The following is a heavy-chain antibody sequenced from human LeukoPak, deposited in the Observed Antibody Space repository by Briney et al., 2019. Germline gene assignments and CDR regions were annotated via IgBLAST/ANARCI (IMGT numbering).Heavy chain of an antibody. D-gene: IGHD3-3*01. J-gene: IGHJ5*02. CDR1: GGSISSSSYY. CDR2: IYYSGST. CDR3: AXHGGYYDFWSGYHFNWFDP. V-gene: IGHV4-39*01. Sequence: SETLSLTCTVSGGSISSSSYYWGWIRQPPGKGLEWIGSIYYSGSTYYNPSLKSRVTISVDTSKNQFSLKLSSVTAADTAVYYCAXHGGYYDFWSGYHFNWFDPWGQGTLVTV.